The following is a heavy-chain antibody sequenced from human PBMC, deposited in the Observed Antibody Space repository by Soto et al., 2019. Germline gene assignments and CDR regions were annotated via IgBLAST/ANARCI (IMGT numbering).Heavy chain of an antibody. V-gene: IGHV4-30-4*01. CDR1: GGSISSGDYY. CDR2: IYYSGST. Sequence: SETLSLTCTVSGGSISSGDYYWSWIRQPPGKGLEWIGYIYYSGSTYYNPSLKSRVTISVDTSKNQFSLKLSSVTAADTAVYYCASGITIVRGEYYYYYGMDVWGQGTTVTVSS. D-gene: IGHD3-10*01. CDR3: ASGITIVRGEYYYYYGMDV. J-gene: IGHJ6*02.